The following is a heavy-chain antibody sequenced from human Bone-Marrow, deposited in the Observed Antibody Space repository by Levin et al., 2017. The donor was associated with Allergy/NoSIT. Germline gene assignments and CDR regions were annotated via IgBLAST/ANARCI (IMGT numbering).Heavy chain of an antibody. CDR3: TREPYYHYYMDV. Sequence: GGSLRLSCTASEFTLTGYSMNWVRQAPGEGLEWVSHISSSSNTIYYADSVQGRFTISRDNGRNSLFLQMNSLRAEDTAVYYCTREPYYHYYMDVWGKGTTVFVSS. CDR2: ISSSSNTI. J-gene: IGHJ6*03. CDR1: EFTLTGYS. V-gene: IGHV3-48*01.